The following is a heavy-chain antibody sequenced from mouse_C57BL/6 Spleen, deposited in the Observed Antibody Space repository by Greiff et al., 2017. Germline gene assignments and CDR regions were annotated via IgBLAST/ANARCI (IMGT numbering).Heavy chain of an antibody. D-gene: IGHD2-4*01. J-gene: IGHJ4*01. Sequence: VQLKESGPELVKPGASVKISCKASGYSFTGYYMHWVKQSHGNILDWIGYIYPYNGVSSYNQKFKGKATLTVDKSSSTAYMELRSLTSEDSAVYYCSYDYDIYAMDYWGQGTSVTVSS. V-gene: IGHV1-31*01. CDR1: GYSFTGYY. CDR2: IYPYNGVS. CDR3: SYDYDIYAMDY.